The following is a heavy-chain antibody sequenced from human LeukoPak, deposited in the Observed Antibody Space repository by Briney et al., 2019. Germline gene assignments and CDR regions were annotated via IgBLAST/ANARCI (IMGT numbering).Heavy chain of an antibody. CDR2: IRQDGSEK. CDR1: GFTFSGHW. Sequence: GGSLRLSCAASGFTFSGHWMSWVRQAPGKGLEWVASIRQDGSEKHYVDSVEGRFTISRDNAKNSLHLQMNSLRAEDTAVYYCARAELEYFDYWGQGTLVTVSS. CDR3: ARAELEYFDY. D-gene: IGHD3-10*01. J-gene: IGHJ4*02. V-gene: IGHV3-7*01.